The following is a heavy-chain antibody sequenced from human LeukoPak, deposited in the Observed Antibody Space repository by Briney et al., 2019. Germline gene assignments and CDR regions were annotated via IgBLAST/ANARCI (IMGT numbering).Heavy chain of an antibody. J-gene: IGHJ5*02. D-gene: IGHD5-12*01. CDR1: GGSISSYY. CDR3: ARGKVATIRKNWFDP. Sequence: SETLSLTCTVSGGSISSYYWSWIRQPPGKGLEWIGYIYYSGSTNYNPSLKSRVTISVDTSKNQFSLKLSSVTAADTAVYYCARGKVATIRKNWFDPWGQGTLVTVSS. CDR2: IYYSGST. V-gene: IGHV4-59*12.